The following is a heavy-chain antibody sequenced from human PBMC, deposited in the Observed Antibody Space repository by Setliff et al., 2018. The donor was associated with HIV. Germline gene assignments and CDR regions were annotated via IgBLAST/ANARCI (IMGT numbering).Heavy chain of an antibody. J-gene: IGHJ4*02. CDR1: GFSFRDYY. CDR3: AIIRETGSPY. D-gene: IGHD3-9*01. V-gene: IGHV3-11*04. CDR2: ITSTGTTT. Sequence: GESLKISCAASGFSFRDYYMTWVRQAPGRGLEWVSYITSTGTTTLYADSLRGRFTASRDNAESTLYLQMNNLRAEDTAVYYCAIIRETGSPYWGQGTQVTVS.